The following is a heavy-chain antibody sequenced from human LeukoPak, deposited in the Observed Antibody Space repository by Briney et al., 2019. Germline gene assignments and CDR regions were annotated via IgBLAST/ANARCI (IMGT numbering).Heavy chain of an antibody. D-gene: IGHD3-16*01. J-gene: IGHJ3*02. V-gene: IGHV3-74*01. CDR1: GFTFSSYW. CDR3: APHYDYVWGIGGDPFDI. CDR2: INSDGSST. Sequence: GGSLRLSCAASGFTFSSYWMHWVRQAPGKGLVWVSRINSDGSSTSYADSVKGRFTISRDNAKNTLYLQMNSLRAEDTAVYYCAPHYDYVWGIGGDPFDIWAKGQWSPSLQ.